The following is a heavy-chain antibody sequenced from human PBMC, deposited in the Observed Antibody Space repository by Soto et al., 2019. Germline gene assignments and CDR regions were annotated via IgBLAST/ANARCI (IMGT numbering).Heavy chain of an antibody. CDR1: GYSFTSYW. CDR2: IYPGDSDT. Sequence: GESLKISCKGSGYSFTSYWIGWVRQMPGKGLEWMGIIYPGDSDTRYSPSFQGQVTISADESISAAYLQWSSLKASDTAIYYYARPNQFSSAHGIARFASSGHGTLLTVSS. V-gene: IGHV5-51*01. D-gene: IGHD2-21*01. J-gene: IGHJ5*01. CDR3: ARPNQFSSAHGIARFAS.